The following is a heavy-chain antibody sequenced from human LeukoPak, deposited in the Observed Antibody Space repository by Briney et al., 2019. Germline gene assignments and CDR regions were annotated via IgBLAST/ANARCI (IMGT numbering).Heavy chain of an antibody. V-gene: IGHV3-21*01. CDR1: GFTFSSYE. D-gene: IGHD2-21*01. CDR2: ISSSSSYI. J-gene: IGHJ4*02. CDR3: ARDLLALDDY. Sequence: GGSLRLSCAASGFTFSSYEMNWVRQAPGKGLEWVSSISSSSSYIYYADSVKGRFTISRDNAKNSLYLQMNSLRAEDTAVYYCARDLLALDDYWGQGTLVTVSS.